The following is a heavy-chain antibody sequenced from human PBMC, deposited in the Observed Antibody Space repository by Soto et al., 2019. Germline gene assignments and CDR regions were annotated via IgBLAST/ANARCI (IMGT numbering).Heavy chain of an antibody. D-gene: IGHD5-18*01. CDR1: GFTFSGYS. V-gene: IGHV3-21*01. CDR2: IGKSGTNK. Sequence: PGGSLRLSCAASGFTFSGYSMNWVRQAPGKGLEWVSFIGKSGTNKYYADSVKGRFTISRDNARNSLYLQMNSLRTEDTAVYYCARDKDTAMASDAFDIWGQGTMVTVSS. J-gene: IGHJ3*02. CDR3: ARDKDTAMASDAFDI.